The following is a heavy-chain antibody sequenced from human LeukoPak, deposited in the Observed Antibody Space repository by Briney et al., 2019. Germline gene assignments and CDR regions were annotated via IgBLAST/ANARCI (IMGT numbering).Heavy chain of an antibody. V-gene: IGHV3-23*01. D-gene: IGHD4-17*01. CDR2: ISGSGGST. Sequence: GGSLRLSCAASGFTFSSYTMSWVRQAPGKGLEWVSAISGSGGSTYYADSVKGRFTISRDNSKNTLYLQMNSLRAEDTAVYYCAKDRGYGDYTPPDYFDYWGQGTLVTVSS. CDR1: GFTFSSYT. J-gene: IGHJ4*02. CDR3: AKDRGYGDYTPPDYFDY.